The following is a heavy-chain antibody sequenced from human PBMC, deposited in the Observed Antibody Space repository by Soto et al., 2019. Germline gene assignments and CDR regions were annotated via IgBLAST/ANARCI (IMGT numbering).Heavy chain of an antibody. CDR1: GGYISSSIYY. D-gene: IGHD3-3*01. Sequence: PSETLSLTCTVSGGYISSSIYYWGWIRQPPGKGLEWIGSVYYSGSTYYNPSLKSRVAISVDTSNNQFSLKLSSVTAADTAVYYCARLITIGRMDVWGQGTTVTVSS. J-gene: IGHJ6*02. V-gene: IGHV4-39*01. CDR2: VYYSGST. CDR3: ARLITIGRMDV.